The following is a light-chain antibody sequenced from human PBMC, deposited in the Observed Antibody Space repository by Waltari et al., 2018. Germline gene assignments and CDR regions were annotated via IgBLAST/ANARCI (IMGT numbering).Light chain of an antibody. CDR2: DAS. CDR1: QDISNY. CDR3: HQYDNLPPT. Sequence: DIQMTQSPSSLSASVGDRVTITCQASQDISNYLIWYQQKPGKAPKLLIYDASNLETVVPSRFSGSGSGTDFTFTISGLQPEYIATYYCHQYDNLPPTFGPGTKVDIK. J-gene: IGKJ3*01. V-gene: IGKV1-33*01.